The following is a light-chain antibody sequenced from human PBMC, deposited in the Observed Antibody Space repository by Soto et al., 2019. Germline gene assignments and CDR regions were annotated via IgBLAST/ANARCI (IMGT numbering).Light chain of an antibody. V-gene: IGKV3-15*01. CDR3: QQYNNWPLYT. CDR1: QRVSSN. CDR2: GAS. Sequence: EIVMTQSPATLSVSPGERATLSCSASQRVSSNLAWYQQKPGQAPRLLIYGASTRATGIPARFSGSGSGTKFTLTISSLQSEDFAVYYCQQYNNWPLYTFGQGTKLELK. J-gene: IGKJ2*01.